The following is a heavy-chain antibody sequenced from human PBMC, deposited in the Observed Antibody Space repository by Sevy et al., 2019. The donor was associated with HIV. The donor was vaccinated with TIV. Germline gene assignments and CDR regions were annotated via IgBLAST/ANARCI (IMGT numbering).Heavy chain of an antibody. CDR1: GFTFSSYW. CDR2: IKQDGSEK. D-gene: IGHD2-2*01. V-gene: IGHV3-7*01. Sequence: GGSPRLSCAASGFTFSSYWMSWVRQAPGKGLEWVANIKQDGSEKYYVDSVKGRFTISRDNAKNSLYLQMNSLRAEETAVYYCARVADIVVVPAAAGAFDIWGQGTMVTVSS. J-gene: IGHJ3*02. CDR3: ARVADIVVVPAAAGAFDI.